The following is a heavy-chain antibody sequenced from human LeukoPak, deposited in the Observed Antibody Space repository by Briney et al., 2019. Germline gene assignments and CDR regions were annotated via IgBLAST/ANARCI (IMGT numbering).Heavy chain of an antibody. J-gene: IGHJ5*02. Sequence: SETLSLTCSVSGGSINSGSYYWSWIRQPAGKGLEWIGRISTSGRTDYSPSLKSRVTISVDTSKNQFSLKLSSVTAADTAVYYCARQIDPWGQGTLVTVSS. CDR1: GGSINSGSYY. CDR3: ARQIDP. V-gene: IGHV4-61*02. CDR2: ISTSGRT.